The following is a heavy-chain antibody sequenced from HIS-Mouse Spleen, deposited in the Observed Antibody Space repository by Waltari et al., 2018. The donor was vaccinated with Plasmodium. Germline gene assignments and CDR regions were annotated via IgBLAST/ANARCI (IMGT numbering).Heavy chain of an antibody. Sequence: QVQLVESGGGVVPPGRSLRLSCAASGFTFNSYAMHWVRQAPGKGLEWVAVISYDGSNKYYADSVKGRFTISRDNSKNTLYLQMNSLRAEDTAVYYCARDRRLAFDYWGQGTLVTVSS. D-gene: IGHD2-15*01. V-gene: IGHV3-30-3*01. J-gene: IGHJ4*02. CDR3: ARDRRLAFDY. CDR2: ISYDGSNK. CDR1: GFTFNSYA.